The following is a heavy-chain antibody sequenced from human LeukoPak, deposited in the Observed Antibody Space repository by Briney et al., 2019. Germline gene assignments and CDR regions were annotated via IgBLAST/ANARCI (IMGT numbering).Heavy chain of an antibody. J-gene: IGHJ4*02. Sequence: GESLKISCKGSGYSFTSYWIGWVRQMPGKGLEWMGIIYPGDYDTRYSPSFQGQVTISADKSISTAYLQWSSLKAPDTAMYYCARGGIPGGNYYREHFDYWGRGTLVTVSS. V-gene: IGHV5-51*01. CDR3: ARGGIPGGNYYREHFDY. D-gene: IGHD1-26*01. CDR1: GYSFTSYW. CDR2: IYPGDYDT.